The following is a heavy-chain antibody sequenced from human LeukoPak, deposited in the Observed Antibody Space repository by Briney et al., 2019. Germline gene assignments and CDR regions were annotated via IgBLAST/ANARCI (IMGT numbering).Heavy chain of an antibody. CDR1: GFSFSEYA. CDR3: AKDIGSSGSYAFDI. J-gene: IGHJ3*02. Sequence: GGSLRLSCAASGFSFSEYAMTWVRQAPGKGLEWVSGISWNSGSIGYADSVKGRFTISRDNAKNSLYLQVNSLRAEDTALYYCAKDIGSSGSYAFDIWGQGTMVTVSS. CDR2: ISWNSGSI. V-gene: IGHV3-9*01. D-gene: IGHD6-19*01.